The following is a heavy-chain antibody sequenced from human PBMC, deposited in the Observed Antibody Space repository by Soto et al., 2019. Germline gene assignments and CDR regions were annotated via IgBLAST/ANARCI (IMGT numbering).Heavy chain of an antibody. CDR2: IDPDVSAK. CDR1: GFTFRSYW. J-gene: IGHJ3*02. V-gene: IGHV3-7*01. CDR3: AYNSRSVNVALDT. D-gene: IGHD1-20*01. Sequence: EVQLVESGGGLVQPGGSLRLSCAASGFTFRSYWMTWVRQAPGKGLEWVANIDPDVSAKYYVDSVKGRLTISRDNAKNSLYLQMSSLTAEDTAVYYCAYNSRSVNVALDTWGQGTMVTVSP.